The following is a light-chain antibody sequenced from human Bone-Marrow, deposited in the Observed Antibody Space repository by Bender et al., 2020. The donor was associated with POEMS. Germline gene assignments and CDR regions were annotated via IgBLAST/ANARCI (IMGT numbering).Light chain of an antibody. J-gene: IGLJ3*02. CDR3: QSYDNSLGGWV. CDR2: DVS. CDR1: SSDVGSYNL. V-gene: IGLV2-14*02. Sequence: QSALTQPASVSGSPGQSITISCTGTSSDVGSYNLVSWYQQLPGKAPKLMIYDVSKRPSGVSNRFSGSKSGNTASLAITGLQAEDEGDYYCQSYDNSLGGWVFGGGTKLTVL.